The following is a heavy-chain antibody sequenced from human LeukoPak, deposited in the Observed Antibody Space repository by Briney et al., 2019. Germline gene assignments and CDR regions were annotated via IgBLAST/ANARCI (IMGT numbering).Heavy chain of an antibody. D-gene: IGHD4-23*01. CDR1: GGTFSSYA. Sequence: GASVKVSCKASGGTFSSYAISWVRQAPGKGLEWMGGIIPIFGTANYAQKFQGRVTITTDESTSTAYMELSSLRSEDTAVYYCARTEDGGNSNYQAWFDPWGQGTLVTVSS. V-gene: IGHV1-69*05. CDR2: IIPIFGTA. J-gene: IGHJ5*02. CDR3: ARTEDGGNSNYQAWFDP.